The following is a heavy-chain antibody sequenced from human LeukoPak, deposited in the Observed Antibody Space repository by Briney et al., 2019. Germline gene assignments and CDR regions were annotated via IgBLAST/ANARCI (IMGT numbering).Heavy chain of an antibody. V-gene: IGHV1-2*02. D-gene: IGHD3-10*01. CDR2: INPNNGGT. J-gene: IGHJ3*02. Sequence: ASVKVSCKASGYTFTDYYIHWVRQAPGQGLEWMGWINPNNGGTHYAQEFQGRVTMTRDTSITTAYMELSRLISDDTAMYYCARLNRVDAFGIWGQGTMVTVSS. CDR3: ARLNRVDAFGI. CDR1: GYTFTDYY.